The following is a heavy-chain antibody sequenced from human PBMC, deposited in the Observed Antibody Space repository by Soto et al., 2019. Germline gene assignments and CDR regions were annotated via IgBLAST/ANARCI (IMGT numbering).Heavy chain of an antibody. Sequence: SETLSVTCTVSGGSISSYYWSWSRQPPGKGLEWIGYIYYSGSTNYNPSLKSRVTISVDTSKNQFSLKLSSVTAADTAVYYCAREILYGSSWYFDYWGQGTLVTVSS. CDR2: IYYSGST. V-gene: IGHV4-59*01. D-gene: IGHD6-13*01. CDR3: AREILYGSSWYFDY. J-gene: IGHJ4*02. CDR1: GGSISSYY.